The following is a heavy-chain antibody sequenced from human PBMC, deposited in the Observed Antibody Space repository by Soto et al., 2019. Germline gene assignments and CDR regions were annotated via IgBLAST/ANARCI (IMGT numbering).Heavy chain of an antibody. CDR2: INPNSGGT. J-gene: IGHJ4*02. D-gene: IGHD3-16*01. CDR3: ARAVDYDYIWGSFDS. Sequence: QVQLVQSGAEVKKPGASVKVSCKASGYTFTGYYMHWVRQAPGQGLEWMGWINPNSGGTNYAQKFQGLVTMTRDKSISTAYMELSRLRSDDTAVYYGARAVDYDYIWGSFDSWGQGTLVTVSS. CDR1: GYTFTGYY. V-gene: IGHV1-2*04.